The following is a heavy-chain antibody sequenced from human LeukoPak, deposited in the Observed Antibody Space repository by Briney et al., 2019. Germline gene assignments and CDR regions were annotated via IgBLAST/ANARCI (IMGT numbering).Heavy chain of an antibody. Sequence: SETLSLTCAVYGGSFSGYYWSWIRQPPGKGLEWLGEINHSGSTNYNPSLKSRVTISVDTSKNQFSLKLSSVTAADTAVYYCARGLITLRYNWFDPWGQGTLVTVSS. CDR3: ARGLITLRYNWFDP. D-gene: IGHD3-22*01. CDR2: INHSGST. V-gene: IGHV4-34*01. J-gene: IGHJ5*02. CDR1: GGSFSGYY.